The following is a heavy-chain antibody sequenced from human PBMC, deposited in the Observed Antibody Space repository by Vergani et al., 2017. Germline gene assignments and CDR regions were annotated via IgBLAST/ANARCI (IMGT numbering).Heavy chain of an antibody. CDR1: GYTFTSYD. CDR2: MNPNSGNT. CDR3: ARRASVLRYFDWFEYGMDV. D-gene: IGHD3-9*01. J-gene: IGHJ6*02. V-gene: IGHV1-8*01. Sequence: QVQLVQSGAEVKKPGASVKVSCKASGYTFTSYDINWVRQATGQGLEWMGWMNPNSGNTGYAQKFQGRVTMTRNTSISTAYMELSSLRSEDTAVYYCARRASVLRYFDWFEYGMDVWGQGTTVTVSS.